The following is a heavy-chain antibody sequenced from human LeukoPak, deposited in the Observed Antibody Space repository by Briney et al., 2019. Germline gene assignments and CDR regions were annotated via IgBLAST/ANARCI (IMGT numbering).Heavy chain of an antibody. V-gene: IGHV4-34*01. CDR3: ARIEVVVINS. Sequence: SETLSLTCAVYGGSFSGYSWSWIRQPPGKGLEWIGEINHSGSTNYNPSLKSRVTISVDTSKNQFSLKLSSVTAADTAVYYCARIEVVVINSWGQGTLVTVSS. J-gene: IGHJ4*02. CDR2: INHSGST. CDR1: GGSFSGYS. D-gene: IGHD3-22*01.